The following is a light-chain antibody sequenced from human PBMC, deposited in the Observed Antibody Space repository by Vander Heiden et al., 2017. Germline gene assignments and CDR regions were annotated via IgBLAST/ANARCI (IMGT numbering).Light chain of an antibody. Sequence: DIKMTQSPSSLSASVGDRVTITCRASQSISSYLNWYQQKPGKAPKLLIYAASSLQSGVPSRFSGSGSGTDFTLTISRLQPEDFATYYCQQSDSTPFTFGGGTKVEIK. J-gene: IGKJ4*01. CDR3: QQSDSTPFT. CDR2: AAS. CDR1: QSISSY. V-gene: IGKV1-39*01.